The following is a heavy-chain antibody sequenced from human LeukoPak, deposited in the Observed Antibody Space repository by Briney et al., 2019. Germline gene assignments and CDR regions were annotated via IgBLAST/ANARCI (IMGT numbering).Heavy chain of an antibody. CDR2: ISGSGGGT. CDR3: AKDTFYSNYFQPFDY. Sequence: QPGGSLRLSCAASGFTFSSYAMSWVRQAPGKGLEWVSAISGSGGGTYYADSVKGRFTISRDNSKNTLYLQMNSLRAEDTAVYYCAKDTFYSNYFQPFDYWGQGTLVTVSS. CDR1: GFTFSSYA. V-gene: IGHV3-23*01. J-gene: IGHJ4*02. D-gene: IGHD4-11*01.